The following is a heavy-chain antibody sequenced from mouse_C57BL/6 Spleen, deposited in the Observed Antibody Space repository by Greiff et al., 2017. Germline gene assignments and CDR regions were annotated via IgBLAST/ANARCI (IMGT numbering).Heavy chain of an antibody. Sequence: QVQLQQSGAELMKPGASVKLSCKATGYTFTGYWIEWVKQRPGHGLEWIGEILPGSGSTNYNEKFKGKATFNADTSSNTAYMQLSSLTTEASAIYYGERGYYDYEGAWFAYWGQGTLVTVSA. CDR3: ERGYYDYEGAWFAY. CDR2: ILPGSGST. CDR1: GYTFTGYW. V-gene: IGHV1-9*01. D-gene: IGHD2-4*01. J-gene: IGHJ3*01.